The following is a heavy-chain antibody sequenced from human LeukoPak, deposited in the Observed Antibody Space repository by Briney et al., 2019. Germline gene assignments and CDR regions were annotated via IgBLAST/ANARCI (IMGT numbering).Heavy chain of an antibody. Sequence: GDSLRLSCAASGFTFSSYAMSWVRQAPGKGLEWVSYISSSGSTIYYADSVKGRFTISRDNAKNSLYLQMNSLRAEDTAVYYCARVYSSSAQTYYGMDVWGQGTTVTVSS. CDR3: ARVYSSSAQTYYGMDV. J-gene: IGHJ6*02. CDR1: GFTFSSYA. D-gene: IGHD6-6*01. V-gene: IGHV3-48*04. CDR2: ISSSGSTI.